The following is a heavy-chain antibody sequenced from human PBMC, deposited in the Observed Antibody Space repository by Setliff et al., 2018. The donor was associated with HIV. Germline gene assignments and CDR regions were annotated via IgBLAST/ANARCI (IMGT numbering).Heavy chain of an antibody. CDR3: ARVHYSGTNCYGVDYYGMDD. D-gene: IGHD2-2*01. CDR1: GYSISSGFY. J-gene: IGHJ6*02. Sequence: KASETLSLTCAVSGYSISSGFYWGWIRQPPGKGLEWIGSIYHSGSTYYNASLKSRVSMSVDKSKNQFSLKLTSVTAADTAVYYCARVHYSGTNCYGVDYYGMDDWGQGTTVTVSS. V-gene: IGHV4-38-2*01. CDR2: IYHSGST.